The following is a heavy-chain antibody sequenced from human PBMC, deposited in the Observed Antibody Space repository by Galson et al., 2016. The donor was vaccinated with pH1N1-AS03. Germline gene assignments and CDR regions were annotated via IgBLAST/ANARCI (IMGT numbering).Heavy chain of an antibody. CDR2: ISSDGSHQ. J-gene: IGHJ4*02. CDR3: ATSQFGSESYYNQAFDY. V-gene: IGHV3-30*04. Sequence: SLRLSCAASGFTFTNYATYWLRQAPGKGLEWLAVISSDGSHQYYADSVKGRFPISRDNSKNTLYLQLNSLRREDTAVYYCATSQFGSESYYNQAFDYWGRGALVTVSS. CDR1: GFTFTNYA. D-gene: IGHD3-10*01.